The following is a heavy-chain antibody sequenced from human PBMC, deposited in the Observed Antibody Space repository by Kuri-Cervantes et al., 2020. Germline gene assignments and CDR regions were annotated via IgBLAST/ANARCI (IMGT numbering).Heavy chain of an antibody. D-gene: IGHD1-26*01. CDR2: ISGSGGST. Sequence: GGSLRLSCAASGFTFSSYAMSWVRQAPGKGLEWVSAISGSGGSTYYADSVKGRFTISRDNSKNTLYLQMNSLRAEDTAVYYCARYGWELLQHHAFDIWGQGTMVTVSS. J-gene: IGHJ3*02. CDR1: GFTFSSYA. CDR3: ARYGWELLQHHAFDI. V-gene: IGHV3-23*01.